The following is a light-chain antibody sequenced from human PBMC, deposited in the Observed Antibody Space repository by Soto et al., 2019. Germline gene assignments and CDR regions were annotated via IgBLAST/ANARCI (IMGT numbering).Light chain of an antibody. Sequence: QSALPQPPSGSGSPGQSVTISCTGTTSDVGSYNRVSWYQQTPGTAPKLIIYDVGSRPSGVPDRFSGSKSGNTASLTISGLQAEDEADYYCDSYTASSTYVFGTGTKVTVL. CDR1: TSDVGSYNR. J-gene: IGLJ1*01. CDR3: DSYTASSTYV. CDR2: DVG. V-gene: IGLV2-18*02.